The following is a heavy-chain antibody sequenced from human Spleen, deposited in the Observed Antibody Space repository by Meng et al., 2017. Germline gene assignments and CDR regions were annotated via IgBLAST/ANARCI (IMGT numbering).Heavy chain of an antibody. CDR3: AHRHSSGWYSAPNYFDT. Sequence: QIHINESGPTVVQHTLTLTLTATCSGFSLSTSGVCVGWIRQPPGKGLEWLALIYWDDDRRYSPSLKSRLTITRDFSRTQVVLTMTNMDPTDTATYYCAHRHSSGWYSAPNYFDTWGRGTLVTVSS. D-gene: IGHD6-19*01. V-gene: IGHV2-5*02. CDR2: IYWDDDR. CDR1: GFSLSTSGVC. J-gene: IGHJ4*02.